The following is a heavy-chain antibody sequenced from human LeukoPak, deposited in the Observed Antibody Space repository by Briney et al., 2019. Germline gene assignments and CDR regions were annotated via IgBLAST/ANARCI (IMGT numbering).Heavy chain of an antibody. CDR3: AKSGGSGYSEYYYDY. J-gene: IGHJ4*02. D-gene: IGHD3-22*01. CDR1: GFTFITYA. Sequence: GGSLRLSCAASGFTFITYAMHWVRQAPGKGLEWVAVISYDGSNKYYADSVKGRFTISRDNSKNTLSLQMNSLRAEDTAVYYCAKSGGSGYSEYYYDYWGQGTLVTVSS. V-gene: IGHV3-30*04. CDR2: ISYDGSNK.